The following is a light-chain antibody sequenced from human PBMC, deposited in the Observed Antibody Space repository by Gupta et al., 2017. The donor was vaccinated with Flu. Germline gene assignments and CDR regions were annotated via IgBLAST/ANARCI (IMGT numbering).Light chain of an antibody. CDR3: QQYNSYSRT. V-gene: IGKV1-5*03. CDR1: QSISSW. Sequence: DIQMTQTPSTLSASVGDRVTITCLASQSISSWLAWYQQKPGKAPKLLIYKASRVESGVPSRFSGSGSGTEFTLTISSLQPDDFATYYCQQYNSYSRTFGQGTKVELK. J-gene: IGKJ1*01. CDR2: KAS.